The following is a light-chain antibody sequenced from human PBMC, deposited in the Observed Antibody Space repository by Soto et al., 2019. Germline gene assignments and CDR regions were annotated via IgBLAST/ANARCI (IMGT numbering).Light chain of an antibody. Sequence: DIQMTQSPSTLSASVGDRVTITCRASQSISYYLAWYQVKPGKAPKLLIYKASSLESGVPSRFSGSGSGTEFTLTISSLQPDDFATYYCQQYNYYWTFGQGTRVEIK. CDR1: QSISYY. V-gene: IGKV1-5*03. J-gene: IGKJ1*01. CDR2: KAS. CDR3: QQYNYYWT.